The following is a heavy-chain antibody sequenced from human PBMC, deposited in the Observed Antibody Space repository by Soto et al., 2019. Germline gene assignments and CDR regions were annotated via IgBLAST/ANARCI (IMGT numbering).Heavy chain of an antibody. CDR3: ARGITIFYGMDV. Sequence: SETLSLTCTVSGGSISSYYWSWIRQPPGKGLEWIGYIYYSGSTNYNPSLKSRVTISVDTSKNQFSLKLSSVTAADTAVYYCARGITIFYGMDVWGQGTTVTVSS. CDR2: IYYSGST. V-gene: IGHV4-59*01. D-gene: IGHD3-3*01. CDR1: GGSISSYY. J-gene: IGHJ6*02.